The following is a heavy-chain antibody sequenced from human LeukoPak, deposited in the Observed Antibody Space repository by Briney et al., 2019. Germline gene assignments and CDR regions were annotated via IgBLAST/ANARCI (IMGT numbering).Heavy chain of an antibody. Sequence: PSETLSLTCAVYGGSFSGYYWSWIRQPPGKGLEWIGEINHSGSTNYNPSLKSRVTISVDTSKNQFSLKLSSVTAADTAVYYCASSRYSSGWYPDYYYYYYMDVWGKGTTVTISS. D-gene: IGHD6-19*01. CDR3: ASSRYSSGWYPDYYYYYYMDV. CDR2: INHSGST. CDR1: GGSFSGYY. V-gene: IGHV4-34*01. J-gene: IGHJ6*03.